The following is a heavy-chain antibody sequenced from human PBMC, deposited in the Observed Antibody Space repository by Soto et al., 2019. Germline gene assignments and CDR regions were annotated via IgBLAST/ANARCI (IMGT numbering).Heavy chain of an antibody. CDR2: INAGNGNT. V-gene: IGHV1-3*01. Sequence: ASVKVSCKASGYTFTSYAMHWVRQAPGQRLEWMGWINAGNGNTKYSQKFQGRVTITRDTSASTAYMELSSLRSEDTAVYYCARDFHVLRFLEWLSGVGATGFGLDYWGQGTLVTVSS. D-gene: IGHD3-3*01. CDR3: ARDFHVLRFLEWLSGVGATGFGLDY. J-gene: IGHJ4*02. CDR1: GYTFTSYA.